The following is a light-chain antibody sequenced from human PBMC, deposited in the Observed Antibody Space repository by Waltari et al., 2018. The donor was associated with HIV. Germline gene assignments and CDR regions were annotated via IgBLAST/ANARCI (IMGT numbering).Light chain of an antibody. J-gene: IGLJ3*02. Sequence: AGLTQPSSVSKGLGQNVTLTCHGNDKKVGYEGAGWLLHQKRHPPEVLPYRRVARPAGGSSKYSAARSGSTASLTITCGLVDDEAVYYCSTWDSSLSEWVFGGGTKLTVL. CDR1: DKKVGYEG. CDR3: STWDSSLSEWV. CDR2: RRV. V-gene: IGLV10-54*01.